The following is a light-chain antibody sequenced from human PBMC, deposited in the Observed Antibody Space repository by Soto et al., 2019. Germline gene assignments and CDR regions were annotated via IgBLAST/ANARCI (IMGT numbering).Light chain of an antibody. CDR1: QSVNSVH. Sequence: EIVLTQSPGTLSLFPGERATFSCRASQSVNSVHLAWYQHKPGQAPRLLMFSASSRATGIPDRFSGTGSGTDFTLTISRLESEDSAVYYCQQFGTSPRTFGQGTKVEIK. CDR2: SAS. V-gene: IGKV3-20*01. J-gene: IGKJ1*01. CDR3: QQFGTSPRT.